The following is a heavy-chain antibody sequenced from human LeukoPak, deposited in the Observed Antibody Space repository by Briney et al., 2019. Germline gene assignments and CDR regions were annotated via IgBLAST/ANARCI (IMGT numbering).Heavy chain of an antibody. CDR2: IYSGGST. D-gene: IGHD6-6*01. V-gene: IGHV3-66*02. CDR1: ELTFSSNY. Sequence: PGGSRDLSFAASELTFSSNYMTWVPQAPGKGLSWVSVIYSGGSTYYADSVKGRFTISRDNSKNTLYLQMNGLRAEDTAVYYCARSSSIAARYFDYWGQGTLVTVSS. J-gene: IGHJ4*02. CDR3: ARSSSIAARYFDY.